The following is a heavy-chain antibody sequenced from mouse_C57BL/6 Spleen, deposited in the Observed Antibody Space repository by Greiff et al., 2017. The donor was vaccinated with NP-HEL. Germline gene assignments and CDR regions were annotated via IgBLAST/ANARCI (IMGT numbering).Heavy chain of an antibody. CDR2: IDPSDSYT. J-gene: IGHJ3*01. V-gene: IGHV1-69*01. CDR1: GYTFTSYW. D-gene: IGHD4-1*02. CDR3: ARPTGPWFAY. Sequence: QVQLQQSGAELVMPGASVKLSCKASGYTFTSYWMHWVKQRPGQGLEWIGEIDPSDSYTNYNQKFKGKSTLTVDKSSSTAYMQLSSLTSEDSAVYYCARPTGPWFAYWGQGTLVTVSA.